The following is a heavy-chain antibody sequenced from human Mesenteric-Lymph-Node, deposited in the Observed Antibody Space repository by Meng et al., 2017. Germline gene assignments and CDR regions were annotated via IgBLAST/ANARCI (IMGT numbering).Heavy chain of an antibody. CDR3: ARDPGFGAFDI. D-gene: IGHD3-10*01. J-gene: IGHJ3*02. CDR2: INHSGST. Sequence: SETLSLTCAVYGGSFSGYYWSWIRQPPGKGLEWIGEINHSGSTNYNPSLKSRVTISVDTSKNQFSLKLSSVTAADTAVYYCARDPGFGAFDIWGQGTKVTVSS. CDR1: GGSFSGYY. V-gene: IGHV4-34*01.